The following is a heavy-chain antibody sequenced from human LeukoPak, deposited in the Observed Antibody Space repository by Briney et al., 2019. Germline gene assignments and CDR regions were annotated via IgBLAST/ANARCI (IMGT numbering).Heavy chain of an antibody. J-gene: IGHJ5*02. CDR3: ARGGNWFDP. V-gene: IGHV4-59*01. CDR1: GGSISTYY. Sequence: SETLSLTCTVSGGSISTYYWSWIRQPPGKGLEWIGYIYYSGSTSYNPSLESRVTISVDTSKKQFSLKLTSVIAADTAVYHCARGGNWFDPWGQGTLVIVSS. CDR2: IYYSGST. D-gene: IGHD5-12*01.